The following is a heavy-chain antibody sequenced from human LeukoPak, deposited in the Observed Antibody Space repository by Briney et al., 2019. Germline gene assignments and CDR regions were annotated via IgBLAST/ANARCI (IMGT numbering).Heavy chain of an antibody. D-gene: IGHD3-22*01. J-gene: IGHJ4*02. Sequence: GGSLRLSCAASGFTFGSYGMHWVRQAPGKGLEWVAVISYDGSNKYYADSVKGRFTISRDNSKNTLYLQMNSLRAEDTAVYYCATQVISGYYPEKIDYWGQGTLVTVSS. CDR1: GFTFGSYG. CDR2: ISYDGSNK. V-gene: IGHV3-30*03. CDR3: ATQVISGYYPEKIDY.